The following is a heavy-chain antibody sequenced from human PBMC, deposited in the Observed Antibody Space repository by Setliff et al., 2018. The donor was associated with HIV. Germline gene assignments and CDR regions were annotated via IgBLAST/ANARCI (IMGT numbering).Heavy chain of an antibody. CDR1: GFIFISYG. J-gene: IGHJ6*03. CDR2: IWDGDGSNK. V-gene: IGHV3-33*01. D-gene: IGHD3-22*01. CDR3: ARDSHPYYDSSGYYYALYYYYYYMDV. Sequence: PGGSLRLSCAASGFIFISYGMHWVRQAPGKGLEWVAVIWDGDGSNKYYADSVKGRFTISRDNSKNSLYLQMNSLRAEDTAVYYCARDSHPYYDSSGYYYALYYYYYYMDVWGQGTLVTVSS.